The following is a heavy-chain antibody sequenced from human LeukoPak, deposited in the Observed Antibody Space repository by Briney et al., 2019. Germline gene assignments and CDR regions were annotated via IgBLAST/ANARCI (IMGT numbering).Heavy chain of an antibody. J-gene: IGHJ4*02. V-gene: IGHV3-30*04. CDR1: GFTFSSYA. CDR3: AKDFGGFGELNYFDY. CDR2: ISYDGSHK. D-gene: IGHD3-10*01. Sequence: GGSLRLSCAASGFTFSSYAMHWVRQAPGKGLEWVALISYDGSHKYYADSVKGRFTISRDNSKNTLYLQMNSLRAEDTAVYYCAKDFGGFGELNYFDYWGQGTLVTVSS.